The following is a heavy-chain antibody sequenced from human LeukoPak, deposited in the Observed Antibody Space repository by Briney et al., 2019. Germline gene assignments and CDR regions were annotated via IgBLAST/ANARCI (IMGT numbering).Heavy chain of an antibody. CDR3: VRKFATGD. D-gene: IGHD1-14*01. Sequence: GGSLRLSCAASGFTFSSYWMSWVRQAPGKGLGWVANIKQDGSEKYYVNSVKGRFTISRDNAKNTLYLQMNSLRVEDTAVYYCVRKFATGDWGQGTLVTVSS. CDR2: IKQDGSEK. CDR1: GFTFSSYW. V-gene: IGHV3-7*01. J-gene: IGHJ4*02.